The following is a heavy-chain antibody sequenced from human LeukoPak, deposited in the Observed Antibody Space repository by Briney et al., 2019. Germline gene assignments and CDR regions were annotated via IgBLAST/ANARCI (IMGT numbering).Heavy chain of an antibody. D-gene: IGHD3-10*01. CDR1: GFTVSSNY. CDR2: IYSGGST. CDR3: AGQVLLWFGDRGHLIDY. J-gene: IGHJ4*02. V-gene: IGHV3-66*04. Sequence: GGSLRLSCAASGFTVSSNYMSWVRQVPGKGLEWVSVIYSGGSTYYADSVKGRFTISRDNSKNTLYLQMNSLRAEDTAVYYCAGQVLLWFGDRGHLIDYWGRGTLVTVSS.